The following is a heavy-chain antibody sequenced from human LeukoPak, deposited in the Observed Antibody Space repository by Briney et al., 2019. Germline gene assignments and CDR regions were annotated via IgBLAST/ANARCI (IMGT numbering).Heavy chain of an antibody. CDR3: AKEVRESAWFYFDY. CDR2: IYSGGGT. V-gene: IGHV3-66*01. CDR1: GFIVSSRH. J-gene: IGHJ4*02. D-gene: IGHD3-10*01. Sequence: GGSLRLSCAASGFIVSSRHMSWVRQAPGKGLEWVSVIYSGGGTNYADSVKGRFTISRDNSKNTLYLQLNSLRAEDTAVYYCAKEVRESAWFYFDYWGQGTLVTVSS.